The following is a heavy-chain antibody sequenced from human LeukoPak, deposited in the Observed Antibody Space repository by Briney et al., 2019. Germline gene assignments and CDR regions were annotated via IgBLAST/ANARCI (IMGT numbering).Heavy chain of an antibody. CDR3: ARDLPDCSGGSCAGHY. CDR2: IYYSGST. J-gene: IGHJ4*02. Sequence: SETLSLTCTVSGGSISSGDYYWSWIRQPPGKGLEWIGYIYYSGSTYYNPPLKSLVTISVDTSKNQFSLKLSSVTAADTAVYYCARDLPDCSGGSCAGHYWGQGTLVTVSS. D-gene: IGHD2-15*01. V-gene: IGHV4-30-4*08. CDR1: GGSISSGDYY.